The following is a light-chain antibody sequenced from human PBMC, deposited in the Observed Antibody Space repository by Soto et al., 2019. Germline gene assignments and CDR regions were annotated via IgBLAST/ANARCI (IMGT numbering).Light chain of an antibody. CDR1: QDISNY. J-gene: IGKJ2*01. Sequence: DIQMTQSPSSLSASVGDRVTITCQASQDISNYLNWYQQKPGKAPKLLIYDASNLETGVPSRFSGSGSGTDFTFTISSLQPEDIATYYCQQYDNPHTFGQGTKLEFK. V-gene: IGKV1-33*01. CDR2: DAS. CDR3: QQYDNPHT.